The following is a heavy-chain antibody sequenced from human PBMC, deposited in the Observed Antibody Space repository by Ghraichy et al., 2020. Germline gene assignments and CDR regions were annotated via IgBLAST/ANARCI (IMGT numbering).Heavy chain of an antibody. CDR3: ARQGDTVVVVAATLFDY. D-gene: IGHD2-15*01. Sequence: ESLNISCTVSGGSISSSSYYWGWIRQPPGKGLEWIGSTHYSGSTYYNPSLKSRVTISVDTPKNQFSLKLSSVTAADTAVYYCARQGDTVVVVAATLFDYWGQGTLVTVSS. V-gene: IGHV4-39*01. CDR1: GGSISSSSYY. CDR2: THYSGST. J-gene: IGHJ4*02.